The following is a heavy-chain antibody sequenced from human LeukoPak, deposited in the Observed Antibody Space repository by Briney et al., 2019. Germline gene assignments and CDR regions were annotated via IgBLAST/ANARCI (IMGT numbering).Heavy chain of an antibody. D-gene: IGHD3-3*01. CDR1: GASISSGAYS. Sequence: LSLTCTVSGASISSGAYSWSWVRQHPGKGLEWIAYIYYSGNTYYNPSLKRRVTISVDTSKNQFSLKLSSVTAADTAVYYCARTITIFGALGYFDYWGQGTLVTVSS. J-gene: IGHJ4*02. V-gene: IGHV4-31*03. CDR3: ARTITIFGALGYFDY. CDR2: IYYSGNT.